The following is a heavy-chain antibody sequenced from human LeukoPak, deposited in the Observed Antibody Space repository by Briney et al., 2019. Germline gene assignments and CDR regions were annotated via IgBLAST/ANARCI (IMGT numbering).Heavy chain of an antibody. Sequence: GGSLRLSCAASGFTFSNAWMSWVRQAPGKGLEWVGRIKSKTDGGTTDYAAPVKGRFTISRDDSKNSLYLQMNSLKTEDTTVYYCTTDLYYDYVWGSYRHFDYWGQGTLVTVSS. CDR2: IKSKTDGGTT. V-gene: IGHV3-15*01. J-gene: IGHJ4*02. CDR1: GFTFSNAW. CDR3: TTDLYYDYVWGSYRHFDY. D-gene: IGHD3-16*02.